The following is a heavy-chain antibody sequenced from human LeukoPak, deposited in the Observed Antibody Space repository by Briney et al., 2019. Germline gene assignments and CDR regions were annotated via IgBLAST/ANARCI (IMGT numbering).Heavy chain of an antibody. D-gene: IGHD3-16*02. V-gene: IGHV3-23*01. CDR3: ATPQLSFDI. Sequence: GGSLRLSCAASGFTFSSYGMGWVRQAPGKGLEWVSGISGSGGRTYYADSVKVRFTSSRDNSKNTLYLQMNRLRAEDTAVYYCATPQLSFDIWGQGTMVTVSS. J-gene: IGHJ3*02. CDR1: GFTFSSYG. CDR2: ISGSGGRT.